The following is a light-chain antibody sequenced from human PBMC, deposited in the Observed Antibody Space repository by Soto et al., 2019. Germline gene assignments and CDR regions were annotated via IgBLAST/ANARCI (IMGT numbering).Light chain of an antibody. Sequence: EIVLTQAPATISLSPGERATLSFISSRSVSSSYLAWYQQKPGQAPRLLIYGASSRATGIPDRFSGSGSGTDFTLTISRLEPEDFAVYYCQQYGSSPLTFGGGTKVDIK. CDR2: GAS. V-gene: IGKV3-20*01. J-gene: IGKJ4*01. CDR3: QQYGSSPLT. CDR1: RSVSSSY.